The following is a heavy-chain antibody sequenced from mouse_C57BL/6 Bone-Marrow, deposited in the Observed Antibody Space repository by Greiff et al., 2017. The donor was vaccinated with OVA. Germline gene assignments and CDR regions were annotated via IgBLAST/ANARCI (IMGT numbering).Heavy chain of an antibody. CDR3: ARPGYSNSWYFDV. Sequence: EVMLVESGGGLVQPGGSLKLSCAASGFTFSDYYMYWVRQTPEKRLEWVAYISNGGGSNYYPDTVKGRFTISRDNAKNTLYLQKSRLKSEDTAMYYCARPGYSNSWYFDVWGTGTTVTVSS. CDR1: GFTFSDYY. CDR2: ISNGGGSN. V-gene: IGHV5-12*01. D-gene: IGHD2-5*01. J-gene: IGHJ1*03.